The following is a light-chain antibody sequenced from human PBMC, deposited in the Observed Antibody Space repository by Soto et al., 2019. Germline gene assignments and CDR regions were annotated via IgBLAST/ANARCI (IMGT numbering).Light chain of an antibody. V-gene: IGLV2-14*01. CDR3: CSYTRSGTLT. J-gene: IGLJ1*01. CDR1: SSDIGDYNY. CDR2: DVS. Sequence: QSALAQPASVSGFPGQSITISGVGTSSDIGDYNYVSWYQQHPGKVPKVIIFDVSNRPSGVSYRFFGTKSGNTASLTVSGLQAEDEAHYYCCSYTRSGTLTFGTGTKVTVL.